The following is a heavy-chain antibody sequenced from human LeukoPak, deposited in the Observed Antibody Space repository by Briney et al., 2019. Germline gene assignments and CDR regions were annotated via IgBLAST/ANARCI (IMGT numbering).Heavy chain of an antibody. V-gene: IGHV1-18*01. CDR1: GYTFTSYG. D-gene: IGHD3-10*01. CDR2: ISAYNGNT. CDR3: VRVYGSGSVPYYFDY. Sequence: ASVKVSCKASGYTFTSYGISWVRQAPGQGLEWMGWISAYNGNTNYAQKLQGRVTMTTDTSTSTAYMELRSLRSDDTAVYYCVRVYGSGSVPYYFDYWGQGTLVTVSS. J-gene: IGHJ4*02.